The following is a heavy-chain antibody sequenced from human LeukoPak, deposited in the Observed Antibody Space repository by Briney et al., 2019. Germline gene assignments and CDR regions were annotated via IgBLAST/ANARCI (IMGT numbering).Heavy chain of an antibody. V-gene: IGHV3-23*01. CDR2: ISASGGNT. CDR3: AKGQYYDILTGYYAFDI. Sequence: GGTLRLSCAASGFTFSSYGMSWVRQAPGKGLEWVSAISASGGNTYYADSVKGRFTISRDNSKNTLYLQMISLRAEDTALYYCAKGQYYDILTGYYAFDIWGQGTMVTVSS. J-gene: IGHJ3*02. CDR1: GFTFSSYG. D-gene: IGHD3-9*01.